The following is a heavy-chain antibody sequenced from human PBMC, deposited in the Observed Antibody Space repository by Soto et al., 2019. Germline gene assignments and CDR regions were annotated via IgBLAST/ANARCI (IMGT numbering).Heavy chain of an antibody. J-gene: IGHJ4*02. D-gene: IGHD5-18*01. V-gene: IGHV4-34*01. CDR1: GGSFSGYY. CDR3: ARRLWPYYLDY. Sequence: SETLSLTCAVYGGSFSGYYWSWIRQPPGKGLEWIGEINHSGSTNYNPSLKSRVTISVDTSKNQFSLKLSSVTAADTAVYYCARRLWPYYLDYWGQGTLVTVSS. CDR2: INHSGST.